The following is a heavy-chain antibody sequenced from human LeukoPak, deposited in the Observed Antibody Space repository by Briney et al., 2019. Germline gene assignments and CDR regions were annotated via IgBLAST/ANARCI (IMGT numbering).Heavy chain of an antibody. V-gene: IGHV1-2*02. CDR3: ARDRSRVLDY. CDR2: INPNSGNT. J-gene: IGHJ4*02. Sequence: GASVKVSCKASGYTFTDYYMHWVRQAPGQGLEWMGWINPNSGNTDYAQKFQGRVSMTRDTSISTVYMELNRLRSDDTAVYYCARDRSRVLDYWGQGTLVIASS. D-gene: IGHD2-8*02. CDR1: GYTFTDYY.